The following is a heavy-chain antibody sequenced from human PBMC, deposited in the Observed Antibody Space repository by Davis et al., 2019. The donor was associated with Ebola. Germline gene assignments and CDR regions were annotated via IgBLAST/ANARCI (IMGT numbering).Heavy chain of an antibody. J-gene: IGHJ4*02. CDR3: AREDRGYSYGYGWDY. CDR2: IWYDGSNK. V-gene: IGHV3-30*19. CDR1: GFTFSSYG. D-gene: IGHD5-18*01. Sequence: GESLKISCAASGFTFSSYGMHWVRQAPGKGLEWVAVIWYDGSNKYYADSVKGRFTISRDNSKNTLYLQMNSLRAEDTAVYYCAREDRGYSYGYGWDYWGQGTLVTVSS.